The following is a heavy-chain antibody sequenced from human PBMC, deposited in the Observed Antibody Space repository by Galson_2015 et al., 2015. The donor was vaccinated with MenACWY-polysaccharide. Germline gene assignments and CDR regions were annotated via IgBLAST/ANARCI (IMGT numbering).Heavy chain of an antibody. CDR1: GYTFTNYY. J-gene: IGHJ6*03. D-gene: IGHD2-8*01. Sequence: SVKVSCKASGYTFTNYYIHWVRQAPGLGLEWMGVVKPSGGHPIQEQKFQGRGTMTSDTSTSTVYMKVRSLGSDDTAIYYCARAAYCTHYCYYYYYMDVSGRGTTVAVSS. V-gene: IGHV1-46*01. CDR3: ARAAYCTHYCYYYYYMDV. CDR2: VKPSGGHP.